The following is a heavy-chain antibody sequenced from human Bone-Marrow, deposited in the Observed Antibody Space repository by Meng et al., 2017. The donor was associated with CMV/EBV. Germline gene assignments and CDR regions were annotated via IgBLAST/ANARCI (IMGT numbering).Heavy chain of an antibody. Sequence: ASVKVSCKASGYTFTSYDINWVRQATGQGLEWMGWMNPNSGNTGYAQKFQGRVTITRNTSISTAYMELSSLRSEDTAVYYCARWAGSCSGGSCFPSGFDYWGQGTLVTVSS. CDR1: GYTFTSYD. D-gene: IGHD2-15*01. CDR3: ARWAGSCSGGSCFPSGFDY. V-gene: IGHV1-8*03. CDR2: MNPNSGNT. J-gene: IGHJ4*02.